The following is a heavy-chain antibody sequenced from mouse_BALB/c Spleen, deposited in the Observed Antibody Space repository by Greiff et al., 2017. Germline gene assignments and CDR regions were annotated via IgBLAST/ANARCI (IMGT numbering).Heavy chain of an antibody. V-gene: IGHV5-6-3*01. CDR3: ARETARALFYY. J-gene: IGHJ2*01. Sequence: EVKLVESGGGLVQPGGSLKLSCAASGFTFSSYGMSWVRQTPDKRLELVATINSNGGSTYYPDSVKGRFTISRDNAKNTLYLQMSSLKSEDTAMYYCARETARALFYYWGLGTTLTVSS. CDR2: INSNGGST. CDR1: GFTFSSYG. D-gene: IGHD3-2*01.